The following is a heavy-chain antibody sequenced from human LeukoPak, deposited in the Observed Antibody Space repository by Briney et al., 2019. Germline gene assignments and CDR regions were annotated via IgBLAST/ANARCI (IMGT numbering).Heavy chain of an antibody. J-gene: IGHJ5*02. CDR1: GFTFSSYE. CDR3: ARIPRQLHLDP. Sequence: GGSLRLSSAASGFTFSSYEMNWVRQAPGKGLERVSYISSSGSTIYYADSVKGRFTISRDNAKNSLYLQMNSLRAEDTAVYYCARIPRQLHLDPGGQGTLVTVSS. CDR2: ISSSGSTI. D-gene: IGHD2-2*01. V-gene: IGHV3-48*03.